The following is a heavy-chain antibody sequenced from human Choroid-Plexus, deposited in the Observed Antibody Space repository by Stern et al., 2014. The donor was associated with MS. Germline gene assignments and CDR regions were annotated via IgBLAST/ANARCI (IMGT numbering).Heavy chain of an antibody. D-gene: IGHD2-15*01. J-gene: IGHJ4*02. CDR1: GFTFSNFG. V-gene: IGHV3-30*18. CDR2: LSYDGSDK. CDR3: AKDRQWSTYFFDY. Sequence: QVQLVQSGGGVAQPGRPLILSCAASGFTFSNFGMHWVRQAPGKGLGGVALLSYDGSDKYYADSVQGRCTIFRDNSKNTLYMHMNSLRAEDTAVYYCAKDRQWSTYFFDYWGQGSLVTVSS.